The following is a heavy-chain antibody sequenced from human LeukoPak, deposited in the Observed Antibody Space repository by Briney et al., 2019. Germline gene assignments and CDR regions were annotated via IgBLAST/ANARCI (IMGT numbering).Heavy chain of an antibody. Sequence: GGSLRLSCAASGFTFSSYSMNWVRQAPGKGLEWVSSISSSDTYIYHADSVKGRFTISRDNAKNSLYLQMNSLRAEDTAVYYCVRDEYSSSVVGSWGQGTLVTVSS. J-gene: IGHJ5*02. D-gene: IGHD6-13*01. V-gene: IGHV3-21*01. CDR1: GFTFSSYS. CDR2: ISSSDTYI. CDR3: VRDEYSSSVVGS.